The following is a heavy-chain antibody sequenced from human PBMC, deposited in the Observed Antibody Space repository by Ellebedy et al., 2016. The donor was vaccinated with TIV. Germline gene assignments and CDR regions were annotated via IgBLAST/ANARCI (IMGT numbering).Heavy chain of an antibody. Sequence: MPSETLSLTCGVYGGSFGDYYWSWIRQSPGTGLEWIGEINHSGSTIYNPSLKSRVSMSVDTSKNQCSLNLTSVTAADAAVYYCARVRQWGLGTVLDFWGQGTLVTVSS. CDR3: ARVRQWGLGTVLDF. D-gene: IGHD1-26*01. V-gene: IGHV4-34*01. CDR2: INHSGST. CDR1: GGSFGDYY. J-gene: IGHJ4*02.